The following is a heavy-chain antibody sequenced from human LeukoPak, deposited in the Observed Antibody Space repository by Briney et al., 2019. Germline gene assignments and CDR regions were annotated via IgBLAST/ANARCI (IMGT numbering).Heavy chain of an antibody. D-gene: IGHD6-19*01. CDR1: GGSISSHY. J-gene: IGHJ4*02. V-gene: IGHV4-59*08. Sequence: SETLSLTCTVSGGSISSHYWSWIRQPPGKGLEWIGYLDYSGSTKYNPSLKSRVTISGDTSKNQFSLKVTSVTAADTAVYYCAKGSGWYFYWGQGTLVTVSS. CDR3: AKGSGWYFY. CDR2: LDYSGST.